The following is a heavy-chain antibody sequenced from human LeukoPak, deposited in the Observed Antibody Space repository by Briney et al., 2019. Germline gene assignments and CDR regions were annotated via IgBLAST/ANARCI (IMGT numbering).Heavy chain of an antibody. D-gene: IGHD2-15*01. CDR1: GFTFSSYA. CDR3: ARGGSIVVVVAAMDL. CDR2: ISYDGSNK. V-gene: IGHV3-30-3*01. Sequence: PGGSLRLSCAASGFTFSSYAMHWVRQAPGKGLEWVAVISYDGSNKYYADSVKGRFTISRDNSKNTLYLQMNSLRAEDTAVYYRARGGSIVVVVAAMDLWGQGTLVTVSS. J-gene: IGHJ4*02.